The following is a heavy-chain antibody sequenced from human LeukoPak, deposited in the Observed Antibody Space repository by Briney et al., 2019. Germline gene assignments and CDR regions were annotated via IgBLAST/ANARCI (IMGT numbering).Heavy chain of an antibody. Sequence: GASVKVSCKASGYTFTSYGISWVRQAPGQGLEWMGWISAYNGNTNYAQKLQGRVTMTTDTSTSTAYMELRSLRSDDTAVYYCARVDYYDLPRGKYDYWGQGTLVTVSS. J-gene: IGHJ4*02. V-gene: IGHV1-18*01. D-gene: IGHD3-22*01. CDR3: ARVDYYDLPRGKYDY. CDR2: ISAYNGNT. CDR1: GYTFTSYG.